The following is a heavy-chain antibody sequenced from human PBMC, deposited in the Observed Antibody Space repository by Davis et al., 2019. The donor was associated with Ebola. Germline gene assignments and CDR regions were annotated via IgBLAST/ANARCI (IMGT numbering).Heavy chain of an antibody. CDR2: IYHSGST. Sequence: PSDTLSLTCALYGGSFSGYYWSWIRQPPGTGLEWIGSIYHSGSTYYNPSLKSRVTISVDTSKNQFSLKLSSVTAADTAVYYCAREDFDYWGQGTLVTVSS. J-gene: IGHJ4*02. CDR3: AREDFDY. V-gene: IGHV4-34*01. CDR1: GGSFSGYY.